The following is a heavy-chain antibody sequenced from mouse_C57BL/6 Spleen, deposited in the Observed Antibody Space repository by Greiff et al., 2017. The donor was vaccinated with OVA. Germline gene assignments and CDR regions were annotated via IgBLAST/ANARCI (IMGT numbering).Heavy chain of an antibody. CDR2: ISNGGGST. J-gene: IGHJ1*03. CDR1: GFTFSDYY. D-gene: IGHD1-1*01. CDR3: ARHITTVVATNFDV. Sequence: EVMLVESGGGLVQPGGSLKLSCAASGFTFSDYYMYWVRQTPEKRLEWVAYISNGGGSTYYPDTVKGRFTISRDNAKNTLYLQMSRLKSEDTAMYYCARHITTVVATNFDVWGTGTTVTVSS. V-gene: IGHV5-12*01.